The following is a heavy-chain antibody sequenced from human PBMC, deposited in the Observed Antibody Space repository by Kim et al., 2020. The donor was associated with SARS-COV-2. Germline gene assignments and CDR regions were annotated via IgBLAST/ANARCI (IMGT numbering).Heavy chain of an antibody. V-gene: IGHV4-34*01. CDR3: ARFSGGDAFDI. CDR1: GGSFSGYY. J-gene: IGHJ3*02. D-gene: IGHD3-10*01. CDR2: INHSGST. Sequence: SETLSLTCAVYGGSFSGYYWSWIRQPPGKGLEWIGEINHSGSTNYNPSLKSRVTISVDTSKNQFSLKLSSVTAADTAVYYCARFSGGDAFDIWGQGTMVTVSS.